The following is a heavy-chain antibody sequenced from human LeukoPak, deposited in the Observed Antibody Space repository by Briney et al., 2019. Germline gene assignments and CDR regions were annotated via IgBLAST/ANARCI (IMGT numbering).Heavy chain of an antibody. V-gene: IGHV5-51*01. Sequence: GESLKISCKGSGYRFTSYWIGWVRQMPGKGLEWKGIIYPGDSDTRYSPSFQGQVTVSADKSISTAYLQWSSLEASDTAMYYCAIAGDSSTNCYRCFNYWGQGTLVTVSS. CDR2: IYPGDSDT. D-gene: IGHD2-2*01. CDR3: AIAGDSSTNCYRCFNY. J-gene: IGHJ4*02. CDR1: GYRFTSYW.